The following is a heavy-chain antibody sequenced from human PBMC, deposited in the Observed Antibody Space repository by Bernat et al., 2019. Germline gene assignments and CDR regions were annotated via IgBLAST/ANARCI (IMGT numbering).Heavy chain of an antibody. CDR1: GGSISSSSYY. V-gene: IGHV4-39*01. CDR2: IYYSGST. Sequence: QLQLQESGPGLVKPSETLSLTCTVSGGSISSSSYYWGWIRQPPGKGLEWIGSIYYSGSTYYNPSLKSRVTISVDTSKSQFSLKLGSVTAADTAVYYCARHLNYYGSGSYYTFDYWGQGTLVTVSS. CDR3: ARHLNYYGSGSYYTFDY. D-gene: IGHD3-10*01. J-gene: IGHJ4*02.